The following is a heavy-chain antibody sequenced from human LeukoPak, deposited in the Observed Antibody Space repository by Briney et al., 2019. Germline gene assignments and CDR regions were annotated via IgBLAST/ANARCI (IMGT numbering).Heavy chain of an antibody. Sequence: SETLSLTCTVSGGSISSSSYYWGWIRQPPGKGLEWIGSIYYSGSTYYNPSLKSRVTISVDTSKNQFSLKLSSVTAADTAVYYCARRDGYYDYWGQGTLVTDSS. CDR2: IYYSGST. V-gene: IGHV4-39*01. CDR1: GGSISSSSYY. J-gene: IGHJ4*02. CDR3: ARRDGYYDY. D-gene: IGHD4-17*01.